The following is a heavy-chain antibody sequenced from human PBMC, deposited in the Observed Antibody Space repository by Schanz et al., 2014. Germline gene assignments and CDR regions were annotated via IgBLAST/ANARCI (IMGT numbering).Heavy chain of an antibody. D-gene: IGHD5-12*01. J-gene: IGHJ3*02. CDR2: ISAYNGHT. CDR3: ARGGGPEDVFDI. V-gene: IGHV1-18*01. CDR1: GYTLSAYS. Sequence: QVQLVQSGAEVKKPGASVKVSCKASGYTLSAYSLHWVRQAPGQGLEWMGWISAYNGHTNYAQKFQGRVTMTTDTSTSTAYMELRSLRSDDTAVYYCARGGGPEDVFDIWGQGTILTVSS.